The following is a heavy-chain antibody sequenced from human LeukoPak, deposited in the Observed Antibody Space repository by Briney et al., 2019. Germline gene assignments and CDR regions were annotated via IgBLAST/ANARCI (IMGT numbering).Heavy chain of an antibody. D-gene: IGHD6-19*01. V-gene: IGHV3-23*01. Sequence: GGSLRLSCAASGFTFSSYAMSWVRQAPGKGLEWVSAISGSGGSTYYADSVKGRFTISRDNSKNTLYLQKNSLRAEDTAVYYCAQWLVRTSHFDYWGQGTLVTVSS. CDR3: AQWLVRTSHFDY. CDR2: ISGSGGST. CDR1: GFTFSSYA. J-gene: IGHJ4*02.